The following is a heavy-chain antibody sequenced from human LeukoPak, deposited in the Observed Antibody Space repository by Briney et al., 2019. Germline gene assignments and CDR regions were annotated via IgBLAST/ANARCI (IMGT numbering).Heavy chain of an antibody. CDR1: GGSISDFY. CDR3: ARHRPGPYDY. CDR2: IYYSGST. V-gene: IGHV4-59*08. D-gene: IGHD2-8*02. Sequence: PSEPLSPTCTVSGGSISDFYWSWLRPPPGKGLEWIGYIYYSGSTNYHPSLKSRFTISVDTSKNEFSLKLSSVTAVYTGLNYGARHRPGPYDYWGQGTLVTVSS. J-gene: IGHJ4*02.